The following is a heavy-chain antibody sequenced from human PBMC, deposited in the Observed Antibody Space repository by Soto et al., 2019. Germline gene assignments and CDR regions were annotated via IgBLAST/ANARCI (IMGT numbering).Heavy chain of an antibody. D-gene: IGHD4-17*01. CDR1: SGPDRSHN. V-gene: IGHV4-59*08. CDR2: VYYTGDT. J-gene: IGHJ6*02. CDR3: VRQGIDYLHGLVDV. Sequence: SETLSLTCTVSSGPDRSHNWGWIRQPPGRGLEWIGYVYYTGDTAYNPSLRGRVTISADTSTNDISLTLNSVTAADTAVYYCVRQGIDYLHGLVDVRGQGTTVTVPS.